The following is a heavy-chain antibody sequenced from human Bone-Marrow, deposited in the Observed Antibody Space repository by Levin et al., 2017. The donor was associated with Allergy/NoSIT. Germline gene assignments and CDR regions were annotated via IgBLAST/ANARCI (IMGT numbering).Heavy chain of an antibody. J-gene: IGHJ4*02. CDR2: TSNDGSIQ. V-gene: IGHV3-30*18. CDR1: GFTFRTYG. Sequence: GESLKISCVVSGFTFRTYGMHWVRQAPGKGLEWVALTSNDGSIQYYTHSVKGRFTISRDNSKNTLFLQMNSLSPEDTAVYYCAKDIYSKSDQGLGYVDLWGQGALVTVSS. D-gene: IGHD4-11*01. CDR3: AKDIYSKSDQGLGYVDL.